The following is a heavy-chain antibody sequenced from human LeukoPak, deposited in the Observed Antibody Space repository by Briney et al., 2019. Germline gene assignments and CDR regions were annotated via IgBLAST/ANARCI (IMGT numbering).Heavy chain of an antibody. CDR1: GYTFTSYY. CDR2: INPSGGST. J-gene: IGHJ1*01. V-gene: IGHV1-46*01. CDR3: ARVKKNCSGGSCYQYFQH. D-gene: IGHD2-15*01. Sequence: GASVKVSCKASGYTFTSYYMHWVRQAPGQGLEWMGIINPSGGSTSYAQKFQGRVTMTRDTSISTAYMELSRLRSDDTAVYYCARVKKNCSGGSCYQYFQHWGQGTLVTVSS.